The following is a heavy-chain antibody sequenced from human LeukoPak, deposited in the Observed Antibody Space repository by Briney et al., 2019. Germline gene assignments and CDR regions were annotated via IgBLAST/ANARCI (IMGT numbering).Heavy chain of an antibody. V-gene: IGHV1-3*02. Sequence: ASVKVSCKASGYTFTSYAMHWVRQAPGQRLEWMGWSNAGNGNTKYSQEFQGRVTITRDTSAGTAYTELSSLRSEDMAVYYCARGGCSSTSCYIGYFDYWGQGTLVTVSS. CDR3: ARGGCSSTSCYIGYFDY. D-gene: IGHD2-2*02. CDR2: SNAGNGNT. CDR1: GYTFTSYA. J-gene: IGHJ4*02.